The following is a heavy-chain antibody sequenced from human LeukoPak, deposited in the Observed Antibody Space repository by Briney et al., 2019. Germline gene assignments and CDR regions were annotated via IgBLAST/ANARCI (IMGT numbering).Heavy chain of an antibody. CDR2: IYYSGIT. J-gene: IGHJ4*02. CDR3: ATEGYCSGGSCYTFDY. CDR1: GGSISRSSYY. D-gene: IGHD2-15*01. Sequence: SETLSFTCTGSGGSISRSSYYWGWIRQPPGKGLEWIGSIYYSGITYYNPSLKSRVTISVDTSKNQFSLKLSSVTAADTAVYYCATEGYCSGGSCYTFDYWGQGTLVTVSS. V-gene: IGHV4-39*02.